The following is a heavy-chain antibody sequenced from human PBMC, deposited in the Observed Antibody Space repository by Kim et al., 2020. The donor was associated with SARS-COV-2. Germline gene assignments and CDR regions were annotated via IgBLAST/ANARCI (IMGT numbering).Heavy chain of an antibody. CDR3: ARSNRYSSSWYYY. Sequence: YADSVKCRFTITRDNSKNTLYLQMNSLRAEDTAVYYCARSNRYSSSWYYYWGQGTLVTVSS. D-gene: IGHD6-13*01. V-gene: IGHV3-30*01. J-gene: IGHJ4*02.